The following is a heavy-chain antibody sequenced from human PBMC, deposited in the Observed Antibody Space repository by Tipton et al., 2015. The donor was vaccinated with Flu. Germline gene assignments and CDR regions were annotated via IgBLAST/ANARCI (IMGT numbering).Heavy chain of an antibody. CDR2: IYYSGST. J-gene: IGHJ4*02. CDR1: GGFITSGSYY. Sequence: TLSLTCSISGGFITSGSYYWSWIRQPPGKGLEWIGYIYYSGSTNYNPSLKSRVTISVDTSKNQFSLKLSSVTAADTAVYYCARALVGATTVYFDYWGQGTLVTVSS. D-gene: IGHD1-26*01. CDR3: ARALVGATTVYFDY. V-gene: IGHV4-61*01.